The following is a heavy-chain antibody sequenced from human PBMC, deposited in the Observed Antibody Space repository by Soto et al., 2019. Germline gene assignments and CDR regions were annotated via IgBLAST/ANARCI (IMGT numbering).Heavy chain of an antibody. CDR1: GYSFTSYG. CDR2: ISAYNGNT. CDR3: ARDNYDSSGYYRSGLDY. D-gene: IGHD3-22*01. J-gene: IGHJ4*02. Sequence: ASVKVSCKASGYSFTSYGISWVRQAPGQGLEWMGWISAYNGNTNYAQKVQGRVTMTTDTSTSTAYMELRSLKSDDTAVYYCARDNYDSSGYYRSGLDYWGQGTLVTVSS. V-gene: IGHV1-18*01.